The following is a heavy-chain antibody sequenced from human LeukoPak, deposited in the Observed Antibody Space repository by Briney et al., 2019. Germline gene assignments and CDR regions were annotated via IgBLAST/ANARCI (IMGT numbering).Heavy chain of an antibody. D-gene: IGHD3-10*01. CDR1: GFTFSNYW. CDR3: TRDRQGPKLYAMHV. CDR2: IKQDGSER. J-gene: IGHJ6*02. Sequence: PGGSLRLSCGASGFTFSNYWMSWVRQAPGKGLEWVANIKQDGSERYYADSVKGRFTISRDNAKNSLYLQMNSLRAEDTAVYSCTRDRQGPKLYAMHVWGQGTTVTVSS. V-gene: IGHV3-7*01.